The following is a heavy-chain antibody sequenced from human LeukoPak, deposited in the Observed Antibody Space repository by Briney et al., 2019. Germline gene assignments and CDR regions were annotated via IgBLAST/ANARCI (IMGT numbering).Heavy chain of an antibody. D-gene: IGHD1-26*01. CDR3: ARDRVGTTDC. V-gene: IGHV3-23*01. CDR2: ISGGGTFT. J-gene: IGHJ4*02. Sequence: PGGSLRLSCAASGFSFSSYAMSWVRQAPGKGLEWVSTISGGGTFTYYADSVKGRFTISRDNSKNTVYLQMNSLRAEDTAVYYCARDRVGTTDCWGQGTLVTVSS. CDR1: GFSFSSYA.